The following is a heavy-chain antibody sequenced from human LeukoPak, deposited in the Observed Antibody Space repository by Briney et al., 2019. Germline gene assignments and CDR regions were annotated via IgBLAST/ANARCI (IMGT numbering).Heavy chain of an antibody. J-gene: IGHJ4*02. Sequence: GGSLRLSCAASVFTVSSNYMNWVRQAPGKGLEWVSVIYSGGSTYYGDSVKGRFTISRDNSKNTLYLQMNSLRAEDTAVYYCASSRYCSGGSCYFDYWGQGTLVTVSS. CDR1: VFTVSSNY. CDR3: ASSRYCSGGSCYFDY. CDR2: IYSGGST. D-gene: IGHD2-15*01. V-gene: IGHV3-53*01.